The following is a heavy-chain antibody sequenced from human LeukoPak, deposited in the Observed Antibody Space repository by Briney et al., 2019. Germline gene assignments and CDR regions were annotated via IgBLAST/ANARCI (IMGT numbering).Heavy chain of an antibody. CDR2: ISGSGGST. V-gene: IGHV3-23*01. J-gene: IGHJ4*02. Sequence: GGTLRLSCAASGFTFSSYGMSWVRQAPGKGLEWVSAISGSGGSTYYADSVKGRFTISRDNSKNTLYLQMNSLRAEDTAVYYCAKGKLYYYDSSGYLAPLDYWGQGTLVTVSS. CDR3: AKGKLYYYDSSGYLAPLDY. CDR1: GFTFSSYG. D-gene: IGHD3-22*01.